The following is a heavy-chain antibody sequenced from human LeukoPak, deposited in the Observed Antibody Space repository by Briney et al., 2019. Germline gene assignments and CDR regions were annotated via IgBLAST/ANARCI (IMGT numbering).Heavy chain of an antibody. V-gene: IGHV3-30-3*01. CDR2: ISYDGSNK. CDR1: GFTFSSYA. CDR3: ARDITPHYYDFWSGYPYYYYGMDV. J-gene: IGHJ6*02. D-gene: IGHD3-3*01. Sequence: GRSLSLSCAASGFTFSSYAMHWVRQAPGKGLEWVAVISYDGSNKYYADSVKGRFTISRDNSKNTLYLQMNSLRAEDTAVYYCARDITPHYYDFWSGYPYYYYGMDVWGQGTTVTVSS.